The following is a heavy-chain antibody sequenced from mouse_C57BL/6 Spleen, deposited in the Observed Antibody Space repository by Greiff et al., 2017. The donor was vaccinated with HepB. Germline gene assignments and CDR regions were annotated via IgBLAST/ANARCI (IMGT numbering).Heavy chain of an antibody. J-gene: IGHJ3*01. CDR2: IYPGDGDT. CDR3: SRSKYYGSSYDDY. CDR1: GYAFSSSW. Sequence: VQLQQSGPELVKPGASVKISCKASGYAFSSSWMNWVKQRPGKGLEWIGRIYPGDGDTNYNGKFKGKATLTADKSSSTAYMQLSSLTSEDSAVYFSSRSKYYGSSYDDYWGQGTLVTVAA. V-gene: IGHV1-82*01. D-gene: IGHD1-1*01.